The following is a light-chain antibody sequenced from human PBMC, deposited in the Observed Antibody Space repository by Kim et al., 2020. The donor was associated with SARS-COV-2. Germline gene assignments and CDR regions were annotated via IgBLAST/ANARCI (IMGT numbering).Light chain of an antibody. Sequence: ASVGDRVTITCRASQSISSYLNWYQQKPGKAPKLLIYAASSLQSGVPSRFSGSGSGTDFTLTISSLQPEDFATYYCQQSYSTPRTFVQGTKVDIK. CDR3: QQSYSTPRT. CDR1: QSISSY. J-gene: IGKJ1*01. CDR2: AAS. V-gene: IGKV1-39*01.